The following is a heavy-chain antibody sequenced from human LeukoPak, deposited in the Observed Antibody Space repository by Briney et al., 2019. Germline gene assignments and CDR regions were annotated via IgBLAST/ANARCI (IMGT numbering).Heavy chain of an antibody. CDR3: ARARGAASVSIWGLSAFDV. J-gene: IGHJ3*01. V-gene: IGHV3-23*01. D-gene: IGHD5/OR15-5a*01. CDR2: VNDNGAAT. CDR1: GFPFSNYA. Sequence: GGSLRLSCAASGFPFSNYAMSWVRQAPGKGLKWVATVNDNGAATYYADSVKGRFTISRDNANNSLFLQMDSLRAEDTAVYYCARARGAASVSIWGLSAFDVWGHGAVVTVSS.